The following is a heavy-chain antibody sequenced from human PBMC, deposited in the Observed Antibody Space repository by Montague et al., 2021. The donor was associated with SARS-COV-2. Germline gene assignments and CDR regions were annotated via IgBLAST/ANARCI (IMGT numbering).Heavy chain of an antibody. V-gene: IGHV4-59*01. D-gene: IGHD5-12*01. CDR3: ARDRGLSGFYGYDPLYFYGMDV. CDR2: IYESGST. CDR1: GASIRDYY. J-gene: IGHJ6*02. Sequence: TRSLTCTVSGASIRDYYWSWIRQPPGKGLEWIGYIYESGSTKSNPSLTSRLIMSVDTSRNQFSLTLSSVTTADTAVYYCARDRGLSGFYGYDPLYFYGMDVWGQGTTVIVSS.